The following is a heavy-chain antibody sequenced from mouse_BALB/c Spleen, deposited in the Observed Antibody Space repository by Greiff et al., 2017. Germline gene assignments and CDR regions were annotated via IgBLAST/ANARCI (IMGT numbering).Heavy chain of an antibody. CDR2: IDPSDSYT. D-gene: IGHD4-1*01. J-gene: IGHJ3*01. V-gene: IGHV1-69*02. Sequence: VQLQQPGAELVKPGASVKLSCKASGYTFTSYWMHWVKQRPGQGLEWIGEIDPSDSYTNYNQKFKGKATLTVDKSSSTAYMQLSSLTSEDSAVYYCAVTGTQFAYWGQGTLVTVSA. CDR3: AVTGTQFAY. CDR1: GYTFTSYW.